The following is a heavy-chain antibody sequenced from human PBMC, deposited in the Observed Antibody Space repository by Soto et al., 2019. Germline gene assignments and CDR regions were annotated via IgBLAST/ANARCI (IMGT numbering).Heavy chain of an antibody. J-gene: IGHJ3*02. V-gene: IGHV5-51*01. CDR1: GYSFTSYW. CDR3: ARQTVHYYDSSGYPRRDAFDI. Sequence: LGESLKISCKGSGYSFTSYWIGWVRQMPGKGLEWMGIIYPGDSDTRYSPSFQGQVTISADKSFSTAYLQWSSLKASDTAMYYCARQTVHYYDSSGYPRRDAFDIWGQGTMVTVSS. D-gene: IGHD3-22*01. CDR2: IYPGDSDT.